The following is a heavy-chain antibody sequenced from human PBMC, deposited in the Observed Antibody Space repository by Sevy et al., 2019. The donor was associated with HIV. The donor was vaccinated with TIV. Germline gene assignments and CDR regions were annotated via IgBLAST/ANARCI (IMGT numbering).Heavy chain of an antibody. CDR1: GFTFSSYA. V-gene: IGHV3-30-3*01. CDR2: ISYDGSNK. J-gene: IGHJ4*02. Sequence: GGCLRLSCAASGFTFSSYAMHWVRQAPGKGLEWVAVISYDGSNKYYADSVKGRFTISRDNPKNTLYLQMNSLRAEDTAVYYCARWSRNGSGSYSKAYYFDYWGQGTLVTVSS. CDR3: ARWSRNGSGSYSKAYYFDY. D-gene: IGHD3-10*01.